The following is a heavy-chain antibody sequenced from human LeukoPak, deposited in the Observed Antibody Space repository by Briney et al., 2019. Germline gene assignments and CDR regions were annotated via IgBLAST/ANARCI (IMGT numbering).Heavy chain of an antibody. V-gene: IGHV3-66*01. J-gene: IGHJ5*02. CDR1: GFTVSSNY. Sequence: GGSLRLSCAASGFTVSSNYMSWVRQAPGKGLEWVSVIYSGGSTYYAGSVKGRFTISRDNSKNTLYLQMNSLRAEDTAVYYCARDCVSSGDYFRGDNWFDPWGQGTLVTVSS. CDR3: ARDCVSSGDYFRGDNWFDP. D-gene: IGHD4-17*01. CDR2: IYSGGST.